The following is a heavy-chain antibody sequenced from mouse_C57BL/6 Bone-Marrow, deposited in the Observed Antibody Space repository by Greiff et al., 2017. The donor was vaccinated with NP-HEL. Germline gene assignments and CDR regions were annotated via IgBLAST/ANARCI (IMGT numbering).Heavy chain of an antibody. CDR3: ARGYYYGRYWYFDV. CDR2: FHPYNDDT. CDR1: GYTFTTYP. Sequence: QVQLQQSGAELVKPGASVKMSCKASGYTFTTYPIEWMKQNHGKSLEWIGNFHPYNDDTKYNEKFKGKATLTVEKSSSTVYLELSRLTSDYSAVYYCARGYYYGRYWYFDVWGTGTTVTVSS. V-gene: IGHV1-47*01. J-gene: IGHJ1*03. D-gene: IGHD1-1*01.